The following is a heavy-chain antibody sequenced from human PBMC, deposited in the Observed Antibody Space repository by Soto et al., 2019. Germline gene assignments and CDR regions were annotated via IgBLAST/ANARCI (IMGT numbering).Heavy chain of an antibody. CDR2: IYHSVST. CDR3: ARNRVGISWYADD. V-gene: IGHV4-30-2*01. J-gene: IGHJ4*02. Sequence: QLQLQESGSGLVKPSETLSLTCSVSGGSISSGGYSWSWIRQPPGKGREWIGYIYHSVSTHYKPSLKSRVTISVDRSKNKFSLKLTSVTAADTAVYYCARNRVGISWYADDWGRGTRVTVSS. CDR1: GGSISSGGYS. D-gene: IGHD6-13*01.